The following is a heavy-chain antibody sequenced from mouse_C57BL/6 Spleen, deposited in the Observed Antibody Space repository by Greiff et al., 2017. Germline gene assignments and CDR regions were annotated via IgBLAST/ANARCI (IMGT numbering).Heavy chain of an antibody. D-gene: IGHD1-1*01. CDR2: INPSTGGT. CDR1: GYSFTGYY. J-gene: IGHJ2*01. Sequence: EVQLQQSGPELVKPGASVKISCKASGYSFTGYYINWVKQSPEKSLEWIGEINPSTGGTTYNQKFKAKATLTVDKSASTAYMQLKSLTSEDSAVYYCARRGYYGYYFDYWGQGTTLTVSS. CDR3: ARRGYYGYYFDY. V-gene: IGHV1-42*01.